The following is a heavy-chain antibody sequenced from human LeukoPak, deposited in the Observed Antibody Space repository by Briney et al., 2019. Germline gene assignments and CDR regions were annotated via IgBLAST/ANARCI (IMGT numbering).Heavy chain of an antibody. CDR3: ARSRYNLDY. CDR2: IRYDGSNE. D-gene: IGHD5-24*01. J-gene: IGHJ4*02. V-gene: IGHV3-33*08. Sequence: GGSLRLSCAASGFTFSSYDMHWVRQAPGKGPEWVAIIRYDGSNENYADSVKGRFTISRDNSKKTLYLQMNSLRAEDTAVYNCARSRYNLDYWGQGTLVTVSS. CDR1: GFTFSSYD.